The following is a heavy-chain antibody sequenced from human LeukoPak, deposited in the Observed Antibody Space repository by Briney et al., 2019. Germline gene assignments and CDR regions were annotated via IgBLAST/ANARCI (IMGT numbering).Heavy chain of an antibody. J-gene: IGHJ3*02. D-gene: IGHD3-10*01. CDR3: ARGLGRELDGAFDI. CDR1: GFTFSSYG. Sequence: GGSLRLSCAASGFTFSSYGMHWVRQAPGKGLEWVAVMSYDGSNKYYADSVKGRFTISRDNSRNTLYLQMNSLRAEDTAVYYCARGLGRELDGAFDIWGQGTMVTVSS. V-gene: IGHV3-30*03. CDR2: MSYDGSNK.